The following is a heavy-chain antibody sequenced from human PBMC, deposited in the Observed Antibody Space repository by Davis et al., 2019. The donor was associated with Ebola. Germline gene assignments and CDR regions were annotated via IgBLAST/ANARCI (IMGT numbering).Heavy chain of an antibody. D-gene: IGHD3-10*01. CDR2: INPNDGRT. CDR3: ATQYGRSAPWFDP. J-gene: IGHJ5*02. CDR1: GYTFTNYY. V-gene: IGHV1-46*01. Sequence: AASVTVSCKASGYTFTNYYMHWVRQAPGQGLEWMGMINPNDGRTIYAQKFQGRVTVTRDTSTTTVYMDLSSLRSDDTAMYYCATQYGRSAPWFDPWGQGTLVTVSS.